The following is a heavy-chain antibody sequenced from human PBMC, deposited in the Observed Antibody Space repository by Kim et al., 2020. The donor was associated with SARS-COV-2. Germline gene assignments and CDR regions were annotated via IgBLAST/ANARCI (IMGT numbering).Heavy chain of an antibody. V-gene: IGHV3-23*03. CDR3: VKGPGCVLSSDPTYNLDV. J-gene: IGHJ6*01. Sequence: GGSLRLSCAASGFTFWGYTMNWVRQAPGKGLEWVSLFYGGADATSYADSVKGRFTISRDHSKSTLYLQMTTLSVEDTAGYYCVKGPGCVLSSDPTYNLDV. D-gene: IGHD2-8*01. CDR2: FYGGADAT. CDR1: GFTFWGYT.